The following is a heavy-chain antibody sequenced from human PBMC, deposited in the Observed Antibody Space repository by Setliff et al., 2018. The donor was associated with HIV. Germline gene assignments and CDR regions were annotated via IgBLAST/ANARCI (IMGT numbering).Heavy chain of an antibody. J-gene: IGHJ4*02. V-gene: IGHV4-34*01. Sequence: KTSETLSLTCAVYGGSFSGYYWSWIRQPPGKGLEWIGEINHSGSTNYNMSLWSRVTISLDAAKNRFSLRLTSVTAADTAVYYCARDRAMRFSNSPSFNYFDVWGQGALVTVSS. CDR2: INHSGST. CDR1: GGSFSGYY. D-gene: IGHD3-9*01. CDR3: ARDRAMRFSNSPSFNYFDV.